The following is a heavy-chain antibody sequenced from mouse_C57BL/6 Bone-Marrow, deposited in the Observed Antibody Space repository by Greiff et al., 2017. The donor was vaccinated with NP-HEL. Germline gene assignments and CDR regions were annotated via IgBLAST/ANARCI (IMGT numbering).Heavy chain of an antibody. D-gene: IGHD4-1*01. CDR3: AKGGDLLGRLDY. J-gene: IGHJ2*01. CDR2: IWRGGST. Sequence: VQLQESGPGLVQPSQSLSITCTVSGFSLSSYGVHWVRQSPGKGLEWLGVIWRGGSTAYNAAFLSRLRITKDNSKSQVFFKMNSLQADDTAIYYCAKGGDLLGRLDYWGQGTTLTVTS. CDR1: GFSLSSYG. V-gene: IGHV2-5*01.